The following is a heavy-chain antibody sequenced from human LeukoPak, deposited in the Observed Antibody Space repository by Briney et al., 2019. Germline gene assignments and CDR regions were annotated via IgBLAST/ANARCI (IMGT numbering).Heavy chain of an antibody. J-gene: IGHJ4*02. D-gene: IGHD3-22*01. Sequence: GGSLRLSCAASGFTFSNAWMSWVRQAPGKGLEWVGRIKSKTDGGTTDYAAPVKGRFTISRDDSKNTLYLQMNSLKTEDTAVYYCTTDSRCYYEGYFDYWGQGTLVTVSS. CDR3: TTDSRCYYEGYFDY. CDR1: GFTFSNAW. CDR2: IKSKTDGGTT. V-gene: IGHV3-15*01.